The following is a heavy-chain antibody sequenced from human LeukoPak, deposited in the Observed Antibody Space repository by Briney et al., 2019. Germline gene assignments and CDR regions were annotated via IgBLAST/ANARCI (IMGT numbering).Heavy chain of an antibody. Sequence: XWSXIXQPXXXXLXWIGYIYYSGSTNYNPSLKRRVTISVDTSKNQFSLKLSSVTAADTAVYYCARDHGDYYYGMDVWGQGTTVTVSS. CDR2: IYYSGST. CDR1: X. CDR3: ARDHGDYYYGMDV. D-gene: IGHD4-17*01. V-gene: IGHV4-59*01. J-gene: IGHJ6*02.